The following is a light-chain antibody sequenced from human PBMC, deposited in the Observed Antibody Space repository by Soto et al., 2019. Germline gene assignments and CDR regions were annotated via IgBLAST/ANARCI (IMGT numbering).Light chain of an antibody. CDR3: QQSFSSPPWT. V-gene: IGKV1-39*01. J-gene: IGKJ1*01. CDR2: AAS. Sequence: DIQMTQSPSSLSASVGDSVTITCRASQNIKTYLNWYQQKPGKAPILLIYAASSLHSGVPSRFSGSGSGTDFTLTISSLQPEDFATYYCQQSFSSPPWTFGQGTKVEIK. CDR1: QNIKTY.